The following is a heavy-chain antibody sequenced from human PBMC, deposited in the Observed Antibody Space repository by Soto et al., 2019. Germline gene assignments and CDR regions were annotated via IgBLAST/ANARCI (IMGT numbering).Heavy chain of an antibody. CDR1: GFTFSSYG. J-gene: IGHJ4*02. CDR2: ISYDGSNK. CDR3: AKDRFAGTTDFDY. Sequence: QVQLVESGGGVVQPGRSLRLSCAASGFTFSSYGMHWVRQAPAKGLEWVAVISYDGSNKYYADSVKGRFTISRDNSKNTLYLQMNSLRAEDTAVYYCAKDRFAGTTDFDYWGQGTLVTVSA. D-gene: IGHD1-1*01. V-gene: IGHV3-30*18.